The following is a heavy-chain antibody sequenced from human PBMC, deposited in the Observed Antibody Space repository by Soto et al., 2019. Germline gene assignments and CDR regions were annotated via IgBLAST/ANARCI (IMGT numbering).Heavy chain of an antibody. CDR1: GYTLTSYD. J-gene: IGHJ5*02. V-gene: IGHV1-24*01. Sequence: ASVKVSCKASGYTLTSYDINWVRQAPGKGLEWMGGFDPEDGETIYAQKFQGRVTMTEDTSTDTAYMELSSLRSEDTAVYYCARPTRYYYDSSGQSAWFDPWGQGTLVTVSS. CDR3: ARPTRYYYDSSGQSAWFDP. D-gene: IGHD3-22*01. CDR2: FDPEDGET.